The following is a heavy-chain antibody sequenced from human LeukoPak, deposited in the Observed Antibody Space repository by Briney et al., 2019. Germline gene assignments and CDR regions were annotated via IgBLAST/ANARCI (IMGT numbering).Heavy chain of an antibody. CDR3: ARAWQSGFGDLLPYYFDY. CDR1: GFTFSSYE. V-gene: IGHV3-48*03. D-gene: IGHD3-10*01. CDR2: ISSSGGTI. Sequence: PGGSLRLSCAASGFTFSSYEMNWVRQAPGKGLEWVSYISSSGGTIYYADSVKGRFTISRDNAKDSLYLQMNSLRAEDTAVYYCARAWQSGFGDLLPYYFDYGGREPWSPSPQ. J-gene: IGHJ4*02.